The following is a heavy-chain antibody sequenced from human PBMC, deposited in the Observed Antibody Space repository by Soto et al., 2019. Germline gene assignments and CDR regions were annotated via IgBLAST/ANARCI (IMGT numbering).Heavy chain of an antibody. D-gene: IGHD3-16*01. V-gene: IGHV3-7*03. CDR2: INEDGSEK. Sequence: PGESLKISCEVSGLTFSSNAMSWVRQAPGKGLEWVANINEDGSEKFFADSVKGRFTISRDNAKNSLSLQMNSLTADDTAVYYCARTGWPQSSYYFDYWGQGTLVTVSS. CDR3: ARTGWPQSSYYFDY. CDR1: GLTFSSNA. J-gene: IGHJ4*02.